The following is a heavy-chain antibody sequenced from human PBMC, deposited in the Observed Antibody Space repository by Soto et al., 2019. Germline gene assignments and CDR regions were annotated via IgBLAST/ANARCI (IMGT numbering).Heavy chain of an antibody. CDR3: AKATTNGGWFNPFDS. Sequence: HPGGSLRLSCAASGFIFSTYSMNWVRQAPGKGLEWVSYISTSTSTIYYADSVKGRFTISRDNSRDTLFLQMNSLTADDTAVYYCAKATTNGGWFNPFDSWGQGALVTVSS. D-gene: IGHD6-19*01. CDR2: ISTSTSTI. V-gene: IGHV3-48*01. J-gene: IGHJ4*02. CDR1: GFIFSTYS.